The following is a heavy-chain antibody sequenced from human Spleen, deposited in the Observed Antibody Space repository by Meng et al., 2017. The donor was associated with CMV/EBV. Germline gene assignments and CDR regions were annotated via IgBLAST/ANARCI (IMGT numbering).Heavy chain of an antibody. Sequence: ASGYTFSNHYMHWVRQAPGRGLEWLGVINPSGGTTTYAQKFQGRVTMTGDTSTNTVYMELNSLTSEDTAVYSCARDGLGGTYYFDYWGQGTLVTVSS. CDR1: GYTFSNHY. CDR2: INPSGGTT. CDR3: ARDGLGGTYYFDY. V-gene: IGHV1-46*01. J-gene: IGHJ4*02. D-gene: IGHD1-26*01.